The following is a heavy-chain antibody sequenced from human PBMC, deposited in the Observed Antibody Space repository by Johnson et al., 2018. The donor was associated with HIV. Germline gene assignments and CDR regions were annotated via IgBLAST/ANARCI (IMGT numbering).Heavy chain of an antibody. D-gene: IGHD4-17*01. V-gene: IGHV3-9*01. CDR2: ISWNSGSI. CDR3: AKDQYRKLTTVAGI. J-gene: IGHJ3*02. Sequence: VQLVESGGGMVQPGRSLRLSCAASGFTFDDYAMHWVRQAPGKGLEWVSSISWNSGSIDYAESVKGRFTISRDNAKNSLYLQMNSLRAEDTALYYCAKDQYRKLTTVAGIWGQGTMVTVSS. CDR1: GFTFDDYA.